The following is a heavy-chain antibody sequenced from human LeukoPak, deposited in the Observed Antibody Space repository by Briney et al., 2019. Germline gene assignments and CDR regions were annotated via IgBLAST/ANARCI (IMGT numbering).Heavy chain of an antibody. D-gene: IGHD6-19*01. CDR3: AGSGWQVYLDY. J-gene: IGHJ4*02. CDR2: IKQDGSER. CDR1: GLTFTTFW. Sequence: GGSLRLSCAASGLTFTTFWMSWVRQAPGKGLEWVANIKQDGSERYYVGSVKGRFTISRANAKNSLYLQMNSLRAEDTGVYYCAGSGWQVYLDYWGQGALVTVSS. V-gene: IGHV3-7*01.